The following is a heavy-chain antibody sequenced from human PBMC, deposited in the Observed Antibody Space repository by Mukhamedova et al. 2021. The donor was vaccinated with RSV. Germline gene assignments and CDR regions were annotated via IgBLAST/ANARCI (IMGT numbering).Heavy chain of an antibody. CDR3: ARKDYGDSVGACDY. D-gene: IGHD4-17*01. Sequence: EYMGWINAYSGYTNYAQKFQGRVTLTTATSTTTAYMELRSLRSDDTAMYYCARKDYGDSVGACDYWGQGALVTVSS. CDR2: INAYSGYT. J-gene: IGHJ4*02. V-gene: IGHV1-18*01.